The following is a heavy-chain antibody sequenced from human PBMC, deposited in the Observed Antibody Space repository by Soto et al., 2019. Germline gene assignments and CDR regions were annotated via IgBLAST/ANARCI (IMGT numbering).Heavy chain of an antibody. V-gene: IGHV3-21*01. Sequence: LRLSCAASGFIFSTYTINWVRQAPGKGLEWVASISSSSRDIFYADSVKARFTISRDNANSSVDLQMNSLRVGDTAIYYCARGSWGGDGIDVWGQGTTVTVSS. CDR3: ARGSWGGDGIDV. CDR2: ISSSSRDI. D-gene: IGHD3-16*01. CDR1: GFIFSTYT. J-gene: IGHJ6*02.